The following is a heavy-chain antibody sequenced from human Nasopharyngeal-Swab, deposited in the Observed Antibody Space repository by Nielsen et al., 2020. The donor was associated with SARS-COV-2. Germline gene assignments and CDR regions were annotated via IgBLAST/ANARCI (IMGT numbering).Heavy chain of an antibody. CDR1: GFTFDDYA. V-gene: IGHV3-9*01. CDR3: ARGTADHSNPSFDY. Sequence: SLKISCAASGFTFDDYAMYWVLQPPGKCLEWVSSIIWNSGVIGYGDSVKVRFSISRDTTKNSLYLQMNSLRPEDTALYYCARGTADHSNPSFDYWGQGVLVTVSS. D-gene: IGHD4-11*01. J-gene: IGHJ4*02. CDR2: IIWNSGVI.